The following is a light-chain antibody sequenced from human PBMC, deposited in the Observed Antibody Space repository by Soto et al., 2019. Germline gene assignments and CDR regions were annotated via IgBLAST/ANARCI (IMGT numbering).Light chain of an antibody. Sequence: DIQMTQSPYTLSASVGDRVTITFRSSQTITRWMAWYQQKPGKAPKLLIYDASTLESGVPSRFSGSRSGTEFTLTISSLQPDDFAVYYCQQRNVWPPITFGQGTRLEVK. CDR3: QQRNVWPPIT. J-gene: IGKJ5*01. CDR2: DAS. V-gene: IGKV1-5*01. CDR1: QTITRW.